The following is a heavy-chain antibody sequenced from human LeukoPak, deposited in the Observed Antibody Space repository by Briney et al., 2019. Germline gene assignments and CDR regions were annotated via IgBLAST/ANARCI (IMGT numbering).Heavy chain of an antibody. CDR3: ASPNYGDYGSDY. J-gene: IGHJ4*02. Sequence: PSETLSLTCTVSGGSISRNDYYWDWIRQPPGKGLEWIGSIYYSGSTYYNPSLKSRVTISVDTSKNQFSLKLSSVTAADTAVYYCASPNYGDYGSDYWGQGTLVTVSS. CDR1: GGSISRNDYY. D-gene: IGHD4-17*01. V-gene: IGHV4-39*01. CDR2: IYYSGST.